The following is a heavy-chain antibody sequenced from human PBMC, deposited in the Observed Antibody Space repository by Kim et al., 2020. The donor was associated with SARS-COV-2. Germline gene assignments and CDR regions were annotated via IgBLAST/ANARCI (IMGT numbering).Heavy chain of an antibody. J-gene: IGHJ5*02. CDR3: ARNGAYDSSGYYEPGWFDP. Sequence: SRVTISVDTSKNQFSLKLSSVTAADTAVYYCARNGAYDSSGYYEPGWFDPWGQGTLVTVSS. V-gene: IGHV4-39*07. D-gene: IGHD3-22*01.